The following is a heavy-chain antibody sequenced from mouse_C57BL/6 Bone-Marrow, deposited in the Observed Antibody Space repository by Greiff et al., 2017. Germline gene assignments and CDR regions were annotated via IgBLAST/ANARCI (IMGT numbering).Heavy chain of an antibody. CDR1: GFNIKDDY. V-gene: IGHV14-4*01. D-gene: IGHD1-3*01. CDR3: TTGVYYWYFDV. CDR2: IDPENGDT. Sequence: VQLQQSGAELVRPGASVKLSCTASGFNIKDDYMHWVKQRPDQGLEWIGWIDPENGDTESASKFQGKATITADTSSNTAYLQLSSLTSEDTAVYYCTTGVYYWYFDVWGTGTTVTVAS. J-gene: IGHJ1*03.